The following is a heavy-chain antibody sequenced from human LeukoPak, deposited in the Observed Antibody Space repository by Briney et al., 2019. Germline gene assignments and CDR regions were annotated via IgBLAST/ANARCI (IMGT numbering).Heavy chain of an antibody. CDR2: IWYDGSNK. J-gene: IGHJ4*02. D-gene: IGHD3-22*01. CDR3: AKDFSSYYYGSSGLGY. Sequence: GGSLRLSCAASGFAFSSYGMHWVRQAPGKGLEWVAVIWYDGSNKYYADSVKGRFTISRDNSKNTLYLQMNSLRAEDTAVYYCAKDFSSYYYGSSGLGYWGQGSLVTVSS. CDR1: GFAFSSYG. V-gene: IGHV3-33*06.